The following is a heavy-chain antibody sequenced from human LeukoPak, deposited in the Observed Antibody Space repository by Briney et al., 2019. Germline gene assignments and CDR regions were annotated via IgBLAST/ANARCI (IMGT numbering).Heavy chain of an antibody. J-gene: IGHJ5*02. CDR3: ASTGPGYSSGCGSCFDP. V-gene: IGHV6-1*01. Sequence: SQTLSLTCAISGDSVSSNSAAWNWIRQSPSRGLEWLGRTYYRSKWYNDYAVSVKSRITINPDTSKNQFSLQLNSVTPEDTAVYYCASTGPGYSSGCGSCFDPWGQGTLVTVSS. D-gene: IGHD6-19*01. CDR1: GDSVSSNSAA. CDR2: TYYRSKWYN.